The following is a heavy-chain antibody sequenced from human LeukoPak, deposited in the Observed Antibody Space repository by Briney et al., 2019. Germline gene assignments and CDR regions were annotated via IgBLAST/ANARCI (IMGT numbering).Heavy chain of an antibody. CDR3: TRGGVDY. J-gene: IGHJ4*02. CDR1: GFTFSSYS. V-gene: IGHV3-21*01. Sequence: SGGSLRLSCAASGFTFSSYSMNWVRQAPGKGLEWVSSISSSSSYIYYADSVKGRFTISRDNAKNTLSLQMNSLTAEDTAVYYCTRGGVDYWGQGALVTVSS. D-gene: IGHD3-16*01. CDR2: ISSSSSYI.